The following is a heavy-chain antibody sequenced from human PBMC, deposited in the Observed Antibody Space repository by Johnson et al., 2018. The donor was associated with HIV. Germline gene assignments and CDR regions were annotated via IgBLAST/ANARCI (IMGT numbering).Heavy chain of an antibody. Sequence: QVQLVESGGGVVRPGGSLRLSCAASGFAFHARGMRWVRQAPGKGLEWVSGIYGNGGNTYYADSVRGRFTISRDNFSNTLSLQMISLRPEDTAVDYCAREGHDRRGFYAFDIWGQGTMVTVSS. CDR3: AREGHDRRGFYAFDI. J-gene: IGHJ3*02. D-gene: IGHD3-10*01. CDR1: GFAFHARG. V-gene: IGHV3-NL1*01. CDR2: IYGNGGNT.